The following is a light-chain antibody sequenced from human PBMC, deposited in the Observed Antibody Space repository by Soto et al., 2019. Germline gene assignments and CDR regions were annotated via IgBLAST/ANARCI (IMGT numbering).Light chain of an antibody. CDR1: SSDVGGYNY. CDR2: EVS. V-gene: IGLV2-14*01. J-gene: IGLJ1*01. Sequence: QSALTQPPFASGSPGQSVTISCTGTSSDVGGYNYVSWYQQHPGKAPKLMIYEVSNRPSGVSNRFSGSKSGNTASLTISGLQAEDEADYYCSSYTSSSTYVFGTGTKVTVL. CDR3: SSYTSSSTYV.